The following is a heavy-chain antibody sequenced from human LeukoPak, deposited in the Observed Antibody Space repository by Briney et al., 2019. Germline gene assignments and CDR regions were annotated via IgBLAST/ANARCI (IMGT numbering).Heavy chain of an antibody. J-gene: IGHJ4*02. D-gene: IGHD5-18*01. CDR1: GFTYNSHA. Sequence: GGSLRLSCVASGFTYNSHAMSWVRQAPGKGLEWVSGISGNGANTYYTDSVRGRFTISRDNSKNTVYLQMSSLSAEDTAIYYCAKDQGFSYYYLDYWGQGILVTVSP. CDR3: AKDQGFSYYYLDY. CDR2: ISGNGANT. V-gene: IGHV3-23*01.